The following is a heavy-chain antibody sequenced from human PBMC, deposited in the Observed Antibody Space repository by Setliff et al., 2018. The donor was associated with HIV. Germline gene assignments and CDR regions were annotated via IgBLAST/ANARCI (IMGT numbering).Heavy chain of an antibody. CDR2: RKQDGREK. D-gene: IGHD2-2*01. J-gene: IGHJ6*02. V-gene: IGHV3-7*01. CDR1: GFTLSTYW. CDR3: VRDGGSTSYNFLYYNGMDV. Sequence: GGSLRLSCAVSGFTLSTYWMSWVRQAPGKGLEWVANRKQDGREKYYLDSVKGRSTISRDNAKNSLFLQMNSLRAEDTAVYYCVRDGGSTSYNFLYYNGMDVWGQGTMVTVSS.